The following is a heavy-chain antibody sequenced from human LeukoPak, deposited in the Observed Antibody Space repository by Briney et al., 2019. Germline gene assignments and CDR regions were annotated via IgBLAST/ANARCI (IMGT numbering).Heavy chain of an antibody. CDR1: GFTFSTYN. J-gene: IGHJ4*02. Sequence: PGGSLRLSCAASGFTFSTYNMNWVRQAPGKGLEWVSYITTSSSYIYYADSVKGRFTISRDNAKNSLYLQMNSLRAEDTAVYYCARESGYEGNWGQGTLVTVPS. V-gene: IGHV3-21*05. D-gene: IGHD5-12*01. CDR2: ITTSSSYI. CDR3: ARESGYEGN.